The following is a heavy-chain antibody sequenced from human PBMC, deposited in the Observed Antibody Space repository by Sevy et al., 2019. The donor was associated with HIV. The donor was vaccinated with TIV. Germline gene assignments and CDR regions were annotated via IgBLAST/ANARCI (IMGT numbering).Heavy chain of an antibody. V-gene: IGHV4-31*03. CDR2: IYYSGST. J-gene: IGHJ4*02. Sequence: SETLSLTCTVSGGSISSGGYYWSWIRQHPGKGLEWIGYIYYSGSTYYNPSLKSRVTISVDTSKNQFSLKLGSVTAADTAVYYCASLVLEWSSTRFDYWGQGTLVTVSS. D-gene: IGHD3-3*01. CDR3: ASLVLEWSSTRFDY. CDR1: GGSISSGGYY.